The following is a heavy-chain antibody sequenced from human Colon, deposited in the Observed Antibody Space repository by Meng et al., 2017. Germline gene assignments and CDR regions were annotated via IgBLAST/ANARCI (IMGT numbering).Heavy chain of an antibody. D-gene: IGHD3-10*01. Sequence: GESLKISCAASEFSFSDYGMRLVRQAPGKEAEWVAVIWSDGSNEYYGDSVKGRITISRDNSMNKMFLQMDRLRVEDTAVYYCTRDPDVWFGGGIPMDVWGQGTTVTVSS. CDR1: EFSFSDYG. CDR3: TRDPDVWFGGGIPMDV. J-gene: IGHJ6*02. CDR2: IWSDGSNE. V-gene: IGHV3-33*01.